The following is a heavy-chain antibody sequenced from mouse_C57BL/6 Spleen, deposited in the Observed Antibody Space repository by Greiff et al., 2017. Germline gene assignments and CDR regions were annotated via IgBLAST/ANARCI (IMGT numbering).Heavy chain of an antibody. Sequence: EVQLVESGPVLVKPGASVKMSCKASGYTFTDYYMNWVKQSHGKSLEWIGVINPYNGGTSYNQKFKGKATLTVDKSSSTAYMELNSLTSEDSAVYYCASYYYGSSYRYFDVWGTGTTVTVSS. CDR2: INPYNGGT. V-gene: IGHV1-19*01. D-gene: IGHD1-1*01. J-gene: IGHJ1*03. CDR3: ASYYYGSSYRYFDV. CDR1: GYTFTDYY.